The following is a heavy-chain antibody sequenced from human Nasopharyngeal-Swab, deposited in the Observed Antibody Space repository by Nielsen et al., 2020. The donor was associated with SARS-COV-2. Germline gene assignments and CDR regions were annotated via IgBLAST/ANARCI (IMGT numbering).Heavy chain of an antibody. D-gene: IGHD2-21*02. CDR2: INAGNGNA. V-gene: IGHV1-3*01. J-gene: IGHJ6*02. CDR1: GYTFSNYI. Sequence: ASVKVSCKASGYTFSNYIIHWVRQAPGQRLEWMGWINAGNGNANFSQKFQGRVTISRDTSASTAYMELSSLRSGDTAVYYCARENGDTSPFFFYYYGTDVWGQGSTVTVSS. CDR3: ARENGDTSPFFFYYYGTDV.